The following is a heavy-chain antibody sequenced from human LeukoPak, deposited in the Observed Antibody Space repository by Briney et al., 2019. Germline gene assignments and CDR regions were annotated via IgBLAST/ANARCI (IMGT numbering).Heavy chain of an antibody. V-gene: IGHV4-39*01. CDR1: GGSISSSSYY. J-gene: IGHJ2*01. Sequence: SETLSLTCTVSGGSISSSSYYWGWIRPPPGKGLEWIGSIYYSGSTYYNPSLKSRVTISVDTSKNQFSRKLSSVTAADTAVYYCARRPYYGDYGYFDLWGRGTLVTVSS. D-gene: IGHD4-17*01. CDR3: ARRPYYGDYGYFDL. CDR2: IYYSGST.